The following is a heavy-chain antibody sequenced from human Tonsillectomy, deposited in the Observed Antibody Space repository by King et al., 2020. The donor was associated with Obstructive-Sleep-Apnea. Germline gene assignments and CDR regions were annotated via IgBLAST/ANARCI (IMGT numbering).Heavy chain of an antibody. Sequence: VQLVESGGGVVQPGRSLRLSCAVSGFTFSTYAMHWVRQAPGKGLEWVSVISYDGSNKYSADSVKGRFTISRDNSKNTLYLQMNSLRRDDTAEYYCASPAHPNGAVVVGGNFDLGGRGTLVTVSS. V-gene: IGHV3-30-3*01. J-gene: IGHJ2*01. CDR3: ASPAHPNGAVVVGGNFDL. CDR1: GFTFSTYA. CDR2: ISYDGSNK. D-gene: IGHD2-15*01.